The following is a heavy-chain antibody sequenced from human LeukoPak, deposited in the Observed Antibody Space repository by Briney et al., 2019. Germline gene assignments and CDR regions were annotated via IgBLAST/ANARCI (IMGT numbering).Heavy chain of an antibody. D-gene: IGHD1-26*01. Sequence: PGGSLRLSCAASGFTFDDYGMSWVRQAPGKGLEWVSGINWNGGSRGYADSVKGRFTMSRDNAKNSLYLQMNSLRAEDTAVYYCARGAGGTYYYPMDVWGQGTTVTVSS. CDR2: INWNGGSR. J-gene: IGHJ6*02. V-gene: IGHV3-20*04. CDR3: ARGAGGTYYYPMDV. CDR1: GFTFDDYG.